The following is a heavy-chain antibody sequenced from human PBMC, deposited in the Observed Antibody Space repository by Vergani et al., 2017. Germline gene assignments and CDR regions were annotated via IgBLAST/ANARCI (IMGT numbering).Heavy chain of an antibody. J-gene: IGHJ4*02. CDR2: ISGSGGST. D-gene: IGHD1-7*01. Sequence: EVQLLESGGGLVQPGGSLRLSCAASGFTFSSYAMSWVRQAPGKGLEWGSAISGSGGSTYYADSVKGRFTISRDNSKNTLYLQMNSLRAEDTAVYYCAKDPYNWNYERDYWGQGTLVTVSS. CDR1: GFTFSSYA. V-gene: IGHV3-23*01. CDR3: AKDPYNWNYERDY.